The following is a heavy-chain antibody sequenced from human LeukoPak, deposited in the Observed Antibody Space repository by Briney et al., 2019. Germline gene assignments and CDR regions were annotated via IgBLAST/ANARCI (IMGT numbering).Heavy chain of an antibody. CDR3: ARDPLSYYDSSGYIDY. J-gene: IGHJ4*02. CDR1: GFTFSGYA. V-gene: IGHV3-30-3*01. D-gene: IGHD3-22*01. Sequence: GGSLRLSCAASGFTFSGYAMHWVRQAPGKGLEWVAGISYDGGNKYYADSVKGRFTISRDNSKNTLYLQMNSLRAEDTALYYCARDPLSYYDSSGYIDYWGQGTLVTVSS. CDR2: ISYDGGNK.